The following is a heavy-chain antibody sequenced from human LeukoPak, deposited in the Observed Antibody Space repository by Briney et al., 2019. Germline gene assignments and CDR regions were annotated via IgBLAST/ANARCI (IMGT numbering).Heavy chain of an antibody. J-gene: IGHJ1*01. D-gene: IGHD1-7*01. Sequence: GGSLRLSCAASGFTFSSYSMNWIRQAPGKGLEWVSFISGSGGTTDYADSVKGRFIISRDNSKNTLGLQMNSLRAEDTAVYYCAGSHWNFGVVGRGQGTLVPV. V-gene: IGHV3-23*01. CDR2: ISGSGGTT. CDR1: GFTFSSYS. CDR3: AGSHWNFGVVG.